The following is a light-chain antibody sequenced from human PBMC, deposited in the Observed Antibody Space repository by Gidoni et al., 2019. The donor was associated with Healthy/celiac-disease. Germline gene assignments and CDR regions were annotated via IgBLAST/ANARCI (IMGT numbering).Light chain of an antibody. CDR3: QQYNSYPS. CDR2: DAS. Sequence: DIQMTQSPSTLSASVGDRVTITCRASQSISSWLAWYQQKPGKAPKLLIYDASSLERGVSSRFSGSGSGTEFTLTISSLQPDDFANYYCQQYNSYPSFGQGTKVEIK. V-gene: IGKV1-5*01. J-gene: IGKJ1*01. CDR1: QSISSW.